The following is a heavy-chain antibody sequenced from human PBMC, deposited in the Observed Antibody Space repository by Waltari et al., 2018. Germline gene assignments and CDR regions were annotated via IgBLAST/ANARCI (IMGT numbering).Heavy chain of an antibody. CDR2: INPNSGGT. Sequence: QVQLVQSGAEVKKPGASVKVSCTASGYTFTVYYMHWVRQAPGQGLEWMGWINPNSGGTNYAQKFQGRVTMTRDTSISTAYMELSRLRSDDTAVYYCARDPTTVTTYYYYGMDVWGQGTTVTVSS. D-gene: IGHD4-17*01. CDR1: GYTFTVYY. CDR3: ARDPTTVTTYYYYGMDV. J-gene: IGHJ6*02. V-gene: IGHV1-2*02.